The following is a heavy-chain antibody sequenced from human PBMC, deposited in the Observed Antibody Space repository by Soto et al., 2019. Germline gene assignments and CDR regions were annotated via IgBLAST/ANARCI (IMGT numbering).Heavy chain of an antibody. CDR1: GGSISSGGYY. CDR2: IYYSGST. D-gene: IGHD3-3*01. J-gene: IGHJ4*02. CDR3: ARGDSGYYTPYYFDY. V-gene: IGHV4-31*03. Sequence: QVQLQESGPGLVKPSQTLSLTCTVSGGSISSGGYYWSWIRQHPGKGLEWIGYIYYSGSTYYNPSLKSRVTISVDTSKNQFSLKLSSVTAADTAVYYCARGDSGYYTPYYFDYWGQGTLVTVSS.